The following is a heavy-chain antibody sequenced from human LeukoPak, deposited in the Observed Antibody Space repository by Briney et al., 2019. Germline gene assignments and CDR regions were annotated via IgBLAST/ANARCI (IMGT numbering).Heavy chain of an antibody. CDR3: ARDASVWAIFDY. J-gene: IGHJ4*02. V-gene: IGHV4-61*02. D-gene: IGHD3-16*01. Sequence: SQTLSPTCTVSGGSISSGSYYWSWIRQPAGKGLEWIGRIYTSGSTNYNPSLKSRVTISVDTSKNQFSLKLSSVTAADTAVYYCARDASVWAIFDYWGQGTLVTVSS. CDR2: IYTSGST. CDR1: GGSISSGSYY.